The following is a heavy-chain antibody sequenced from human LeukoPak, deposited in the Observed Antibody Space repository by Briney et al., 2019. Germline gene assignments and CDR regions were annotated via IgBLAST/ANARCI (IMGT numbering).Heavy chain of an antibody. CDR3: ARDNGWSADF. CDR2: IKQDGSAK. Sequence: GGSLRLSCAASGFTFSRHWMYWVRQAPGKGLEWVANIKQDGSAKPYVDSVKGRFAISRDNAKNSLFLQMNSLRAEDTAVYYCARDNGWSADFWGQGTLVTVSS. J-gene: IGHJ4*02. V-gene: IGHV3-7*03. CDR1: GFTFSRHW. D-gene: IGHD2-15*01.